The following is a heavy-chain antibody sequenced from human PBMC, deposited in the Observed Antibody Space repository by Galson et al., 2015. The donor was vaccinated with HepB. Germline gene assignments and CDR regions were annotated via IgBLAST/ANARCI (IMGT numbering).Heavy chain of an antibody. D-gene: IGHD2-2*02. J-gene: IGHJ4*02. CDR2: ISYDGSNK. CDR1: GFTFSSYA. Sequence: SLRLSCAASGFTFSSYAMHWVRQAPGKGLGWVAVISYDGSNKYYADSVKGRFTISRDNSKNTLYLQMNSLRAEDTAVYYCARQYCSSTSCYTGIAAHDYWGQGTLVTVSS. CDR3: ARQYCSSTSCYTGIAAHDY. V-gene: IGHV3-30-3*01.